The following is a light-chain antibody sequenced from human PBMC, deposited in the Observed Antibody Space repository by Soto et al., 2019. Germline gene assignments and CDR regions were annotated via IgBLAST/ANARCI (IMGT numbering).Light chain of an antibody. CDR2: GAS. J-gene: IGKJ5*01. CDR1: QSVSGE. V-gene: IGKV3-15*01. CDR3: QQYKSWPIT. Sequence: EIVMTQSPATVSVSPGERATLSFRASQSVSGELAWYQQQPGQAPRLLIYGASSRATGIPARFSGTVSGTEYTLTISGLQSEDLAIYFCQQYKSWPITFGQGTRLEIK.